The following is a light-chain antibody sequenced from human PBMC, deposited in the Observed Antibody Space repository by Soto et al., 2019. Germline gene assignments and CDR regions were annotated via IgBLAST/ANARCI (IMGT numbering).Light chain of an antibody. Sequence: EIVLTQSPATLSLSPGERATLSCRASQSVNIYLAWYQQKPGQAPRLLIYDASNRATGIPARFSGSGSGTEFTLTISSLAPEEIAVYYCQQRSDWRVTFGGGTKVLIK. CDR3: QQRSDWRVT. J-gene: IGKJ4*01. CDR2: DAS. CDR1: QSVNIY. V-gene: IGKV3-11*01.